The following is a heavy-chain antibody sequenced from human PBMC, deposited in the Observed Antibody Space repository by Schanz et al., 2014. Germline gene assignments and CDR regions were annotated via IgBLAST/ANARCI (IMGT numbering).Heavy chain of an antibody. V-gene: IGHV4-34*01. CDR2: INHSGST. Sequence: QVQLQQWGAGLLKPSETLSLTCAVYGGSFSDYYWSWIRQPPGKGLEWIGEINHSGSTNYNPSLKSQFAISLDTSKNQVSLKLSSVTAADTAVYYCARGHDYFWGSYRRSPWGYFDLWGRGSLVTVSS. J-gene: IGHJ2*01. CDR3: ARGHDYFWGSYRRSPWGYFDL. D-gene: IGHD3-16*02. CDR1: GGSFSDYY.